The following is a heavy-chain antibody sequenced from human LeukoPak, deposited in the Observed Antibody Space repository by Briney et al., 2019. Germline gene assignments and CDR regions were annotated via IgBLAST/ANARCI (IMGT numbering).Heavy chain of an antibody. CDR3: ARALPPPYCGGDCYSFYFDY. Sequence: PGGSLRLSCAASGFTFSSYAMSWVRQAPGKGLEWVSVIYSGGSTYYEDSVKGRFTISRDNSKNTLYLQMNSLRAEDTAVYYCARALPPPYCGGDCYSFYFDYWGQGTLVTVSS. D-gene: IGHD2-21*02. CDR2: IYSGGST. J-gene: IGHJ4*02. V-gene: IGHV3-66*01. CDR1: GFTFSSYA.